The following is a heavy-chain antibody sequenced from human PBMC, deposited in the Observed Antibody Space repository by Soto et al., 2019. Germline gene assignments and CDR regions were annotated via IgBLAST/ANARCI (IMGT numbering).Heavy chain of an antibody. Sequence: QVQLVESGGGVVQPGRSLRLSCEASGFTFSSYAVHWVRQAPGKGLEWVASMSSDGTDKYYADSVKGRFTISRENSKRKQYLQMTSLRAEDTALYYCAKTPVGKYYSSWFDYWGQGTLVTVSS. D-gene: IGHD3-16*01. CDR2: MSSDGTDK. J-gene: IGHJ4*02. CDR3: AKTPVGKYYSSWFDY. CDR1: GFTFSSYA. V-gene: IGHV3-30*18.